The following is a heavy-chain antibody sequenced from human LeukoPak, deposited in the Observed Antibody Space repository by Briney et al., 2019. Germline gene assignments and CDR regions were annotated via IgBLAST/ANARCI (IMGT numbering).Heavy chain of an antibody. D-gene: IGHD3-10*01. Sequence: PGGSLRLSCAASGFTFSSYRMNWVRQAPGKGLEWVSYITSPSTTIYYADSVKGRFTISRDNAKNSLYLQMNSLRAEDTAVYYCARDHYPHDGFDIWGQGTMVTVSS. CDR2: ITSPSTTI. CDR1: GFTFSSYR. CDR3: ARDHYPHDGFDI. V-gene: IGHV3-48*01. J-gene: IGHJ3*02.